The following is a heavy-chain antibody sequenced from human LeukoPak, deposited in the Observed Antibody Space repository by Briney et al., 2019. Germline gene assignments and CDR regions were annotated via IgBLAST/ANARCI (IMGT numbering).Heavy chain of an antibody. CDR2: ISSSSSYI. D-gene: IGHD1-26*01. V-gene: IGHV3-21*04. CDR3: ARSNSGSYRYYFDY. Sequence: PGGSLRLSCAASGFTFSSYSMNWARQAPGKGLEWVSSISSSSSYIYYADSVKGRFTISRDNAKNSLYLQMNSLRAEDTALYYCARSNSGSYRYYFDYWGQGTPVTVSS. J-gene: IGHJ4*02. CDR1: GFTFSSYS.